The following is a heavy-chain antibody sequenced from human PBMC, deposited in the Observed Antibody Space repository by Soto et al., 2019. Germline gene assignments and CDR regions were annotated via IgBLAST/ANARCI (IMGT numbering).Heavy chain of an antibody. CDR3: ARVPGP. V-gene: IGHV4-59*01. CDR2: MYNTGST. D-gene: IGHD3-10*01. Sequence: SETLSLTCTVSGGSISGYYWSWIRQPPGKGLEWIGYMYNTGSTVYNPSFKSRVTISVDTSKNQFSLKLSSVTAADTAVDYCARVPGPWCQGTLVTVSS. CDR1: GGSISGYY. J-gene: IGHJ5*02.